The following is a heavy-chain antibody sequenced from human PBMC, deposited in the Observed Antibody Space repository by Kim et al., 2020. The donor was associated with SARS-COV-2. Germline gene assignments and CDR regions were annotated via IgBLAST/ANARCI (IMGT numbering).Heavy chain of an antibody. Sequence: GGSLRLSCAASGFTFSSYEMNWVRQAQGKGLEWVSYISGSGSKTYYADSVKGRFTISRDNAKNSLYLQMNSLRAEDTAVYYCARDSGDPPDDAFDIWGQGTMVTVSS. CDR2: ISGSGSKT. CDR1: GFTFSSYE. J-gene: IGHJ3*02. D-gene: IGHD2-21*02. CDR3: ARDSGDPPDDAFDI. V-gene: IGHV3-48*03.